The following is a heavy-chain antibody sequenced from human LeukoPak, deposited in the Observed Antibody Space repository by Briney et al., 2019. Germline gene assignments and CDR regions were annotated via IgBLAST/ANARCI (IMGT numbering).Heavy chain of an antibody. CDR3: AKSFLSSWVYYFDY. J-gene: IGHJ4*02. CDR2: ISGSGGST. D-gene: IGHD6-13*01. CDR1: GFTFSSYS. V-gene: IGHV3-23*01. Sequence: GSLRLPCAASGFTFSSYSMNWVRQAPGKGLEWVSAISGSGGSTYYADSVKGRFTISRDNSKNTLYLQMNSLRAEDTAVYHCAKSFLSSWVYYFDYWGQGTLVTVSS.